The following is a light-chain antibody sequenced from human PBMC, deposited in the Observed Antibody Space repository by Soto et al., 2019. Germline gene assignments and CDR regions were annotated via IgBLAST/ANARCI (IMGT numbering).Light chain of an antibody. CDR3: QSYDSSLSGYV. J-gene: IGLJ1*01. Sequence: SVLPQPPSVSGAPGQRVTISCTGSSSNIGAGYDVHWYQQLPGTAPKVLIYGNSNRPSGVPDRFSGSKSGTSASLAITGLQAEDEADYYCQSYDSSLSGYVFGTGTKVTV. V-gene: IGLV1-40*01. CDR1: SSNIGAGYD. CDR2: GNS.